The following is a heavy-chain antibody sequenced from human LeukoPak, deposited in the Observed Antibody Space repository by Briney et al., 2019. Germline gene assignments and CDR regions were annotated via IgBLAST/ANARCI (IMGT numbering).Heavy chain of an antibody. CDR1: GFTFSSYG. Sequence: GRSLRLSCAASGFTFSSYGMHWVRQAPGKGLESVAVIWYDGSNKYYADSVKGRFTISRDNSKNTLYLQMNSLRAEDTAVYYCAKGISFYYYYYMDVWGKGTTVTVSS. J-gene: IGHJ6*03. CDR2: IWYDGSNK. CDR3: AKGISFYYYYYMDV. V-gene: IGHV3-33*06.